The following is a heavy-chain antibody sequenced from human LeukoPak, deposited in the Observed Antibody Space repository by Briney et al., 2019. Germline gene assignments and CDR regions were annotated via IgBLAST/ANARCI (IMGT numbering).Heavy chain of an antibody. V-gene: IGHV4-4*02. CDR1: GGSISSSNW. CDR3: ASFGSGSYSNI. J-gene: IGHJ3*02. Sequence: SETLSLTCAVSGGSISSSNWWSWVRQPPGKGLEWIGEIYHSGSTNYNPSLKSRVTISVDKSSNQFSLKLSSVTAADTDVYYCASFGSGSYSNIWGQGTMVTVSS. D-gene: IGHD3-10*01. CDR2: IYHSGST.